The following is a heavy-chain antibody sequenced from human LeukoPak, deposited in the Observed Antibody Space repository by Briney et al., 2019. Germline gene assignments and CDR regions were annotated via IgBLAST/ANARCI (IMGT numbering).Heavy chain of an antibody. Sequence: PSETLSLTCTVSGGSISRGTYHWGWIRQPPGKGLEWIGIIHYSGSTHYNPSLKSRIYITVDTSKNQFSLKLNSVTAADTAVYDCARHSGLGVVSPYFDYWGQGTLVTVSS. J-gene: IGHJ4*02. CDR1: GGSISRGTYH. CDR3: ARHSGLGVVSPYFDY. CDR2: IHYSGST. V-gene: IGHV4-39*01. D-gene: IGHD2-21*01.